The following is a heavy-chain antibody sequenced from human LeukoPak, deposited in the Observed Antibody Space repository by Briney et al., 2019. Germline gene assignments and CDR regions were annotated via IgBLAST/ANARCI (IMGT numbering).Heavy chain of an antibody. D-gene: IGHD3-22*01. CDR1: GYTFTNYG. J-gene: IGHJ4*02. CDR3: ARNSSGYPHAFDY. Sequence: GASVQVSCKASGYTFTNYGIRWVRQAPGQGLEWMGCISTYNGNTNYAQKFQGRVTMTTDTSTSTAYMELRSLRADDTALYYCARNSSGYPHAFDYWGQGTLVTVSS. V-gene: IGHV1-18*01. CDR2: ISTYNGNT.